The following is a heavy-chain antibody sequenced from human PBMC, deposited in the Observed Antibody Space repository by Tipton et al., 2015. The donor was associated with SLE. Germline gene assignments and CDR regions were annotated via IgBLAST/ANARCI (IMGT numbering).Heavy chain of an antibody. Sequence: TLSLTCTVSGGSMSSQYWSWIRQPPGRGLEWIGYVYYSGGTNYNPSLKNRVTISIDKPKDQFSLKLSSVTAADTAVYYCARVLTGTSTFDYWGQGTLVTVSS. V-gene: IGHV4-59*11. CDR1: GGSMSSQY. J-gene: IGHJ4*02. CDR3: ARVLTGTSTFDY. D-gene: IGHD1-7*01. CDR2: VYYSGGT.